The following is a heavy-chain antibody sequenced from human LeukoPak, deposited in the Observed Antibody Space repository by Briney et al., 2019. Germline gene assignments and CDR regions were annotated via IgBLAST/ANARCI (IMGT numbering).Heavy chain of an antibody. CDR1: GGSFSGYY. J-gene: IGHJ5*02. V-gene: IGHV4-34*01. Sequence: PSETLSLTCAVYGGSFSGYYWSRIRQPPGKGLEWIGEINHSGSTNYNPSLKSRVTISVDTSKNQFSLKLSSVTAADTAVYYCAGPVEMATTPNWFDPWGQGTLVTVSS. CDR2: INHSGST. CDR3: AGPVEMATTPNWFDP. D-gene: IGHD5-24*01.